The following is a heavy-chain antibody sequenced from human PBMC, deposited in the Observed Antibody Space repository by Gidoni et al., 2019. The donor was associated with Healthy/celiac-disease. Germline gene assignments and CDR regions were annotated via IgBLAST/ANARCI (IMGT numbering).Heavy chain of an antibody. CDR1: GGSFSGYY. D-gene: IGHD2-8*01. CDR2: INHSVST. V-gene: IGHV4-34*01. J-gene: IGHJ5*02. Sequence: QVQLQQWGAGLLKPSETLSLTCAVYGGSFSGYYWSWIRQPPGKGLEWIGEINHSVSTNCNPSLKSRVTISVDTSKNQFSLKLSSVTAADTAVYYCARAPGHPRRVFDPWGQGTLVTVSS. CDR3: ARAPGHPRRVFDP.